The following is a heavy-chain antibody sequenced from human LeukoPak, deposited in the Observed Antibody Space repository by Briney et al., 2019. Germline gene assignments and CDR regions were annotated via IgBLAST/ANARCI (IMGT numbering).Heavy chain of an antibody. Sequence: RASVKVSCKASGYTFTGYYMHWVRQAPGQGLEWMGWINPNSGGTNYAQKFQGRVTMTRDTSISTAYMELSRLRSDDTAVYYCARFGIAVADGEFDPWGQGTLVTVSS. D-gene: IGHD6-19*01. CDR1: GYTFTGYY. CDR3: ARFGIAVADGEFDP. J-gene: IGHJ5*02. V-gene: IGHV1-2*02. CDR2: INPNSGGT.